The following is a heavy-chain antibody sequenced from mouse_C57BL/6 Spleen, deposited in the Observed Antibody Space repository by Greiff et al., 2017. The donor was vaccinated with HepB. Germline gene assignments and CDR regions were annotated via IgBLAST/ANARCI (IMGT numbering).Heavy chain of an antibody. Sequence: VQLQQSGAELARPGASVKLSCKASGYTFTSYGISWVKQRTGQGLEWIGEIYPRSGNTYYNEKSKGKATLTADKSSSTAYMELRSLTSEDSAVYFCARYPLRYYAMDYWGQGTSVTVSS. CDR2: IYPRSGNT. CDR1: GYTFTSYG. V-gene: IGHV1-81*01. J-gene: IGHJ4*01. D-gene: IGHD1-1*01. CDR3: ARYPLRYYAMDY.